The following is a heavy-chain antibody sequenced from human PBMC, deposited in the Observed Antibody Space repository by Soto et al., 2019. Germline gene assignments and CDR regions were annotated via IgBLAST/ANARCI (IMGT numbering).Heavy chain of an antibody. V-gene: IGHV3-74*01. CDR2: IETDGTNP. CDR3: ASDLFGSGSFAQYYGMDV. CDR1: GFIFRNYW. J-gene: IGHJ6*02. D-gene: IGHD3-10*01. Sequence: EVQLVESGGGLVQPGGSLRLSCAASGFIFRNYWMHWVRQAPGKGLVWVSRIETDGTNPIYADSVKDRFTISRDNAKNTLFLQMHSLRDEDTAVYYCASDLFGSGSFAQYYGMDVWGQGTAVTVSS.